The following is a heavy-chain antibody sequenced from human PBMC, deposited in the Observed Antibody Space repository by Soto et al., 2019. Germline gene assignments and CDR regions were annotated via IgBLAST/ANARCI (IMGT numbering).Heavy chain of an antibody. Sequence: GGSLRLSCAASGFTFDDYAMHWVRQAPGKGLEWVSGINWNSNNIGYADSVKGRFTISRDNARNSLYLQMNSLRAEDTALYYCAKGSITIFGVVRGYMDVWGKGTTVTVSS. J-gene: IGHJ6*03. CDR2: INWNSNNI. D-gene: IGHD3-3*01. V-gene: IGHV3-9*01. CDR3: AKGSITIFGVVRGYMDV. CDR1: GFTFDDYA.